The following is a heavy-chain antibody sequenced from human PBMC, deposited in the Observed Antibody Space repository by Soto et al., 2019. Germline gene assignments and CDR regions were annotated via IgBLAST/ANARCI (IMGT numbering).Heavy chain of an antibody. J-gene: IGHJ4*02. V-gene: IGHV3-21*01. CDR3: ARLYDFLRHLDY. Sequence: PGGSLRLSCAASGFTFSSYSMNWVRQAPGKGLEWVSSISSNSSYIYYADSVKGRFTISRDNAKNSLYLQMNSLRAEDTAVYYCARLYDFLRHLDYWGQGTLVTVSS. CDR2: ISSNSSYI. CDR1: GFTFSSYS. D-gene: IGHD3-3*01.